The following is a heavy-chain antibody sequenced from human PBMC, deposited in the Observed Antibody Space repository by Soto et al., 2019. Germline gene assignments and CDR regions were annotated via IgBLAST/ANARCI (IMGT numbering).Heavy chain of an antibody. J-gene: IGHJ4*02. CDR2: IDPSDSCT. Sequence: GESLKISCKGSGYSFTSYWISWVRQMPGKGLEWMGRIDPSDSCTNYSPTFQGHVTISADKSISTAYLQWSSIKAKDTAMYYCARLQAAAGDNDLTFDYWGQGTLVTVSS. CDR3: ARLQAAAGDNDLTFDY. CDR1: GYSFTSYW. D-gene: IGHD6-13*01. V-gene: IGHV5-10-1*01.